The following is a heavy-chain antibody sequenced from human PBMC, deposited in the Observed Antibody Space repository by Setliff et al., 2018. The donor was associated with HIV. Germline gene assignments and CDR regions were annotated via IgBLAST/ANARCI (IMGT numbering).Heavy chain of an antibody. J-gene: IGHJ4*02. CDR2: INPNSGGT. CDR3: AILGRRYCNHYTASCYETAGGDSDLKTSDY. Sequence: ASVKVSCKASGYTFTGYYMHWVRQAPGQGLEWMGWINPNSGGTNYAQKFQGRVTMTRDPSISTAYMELSRLRSDDTAVYYCAILGRRYCNHYTASCYETAGGDSDLKTSDYWGPGTLVTVSS. D-gene: IGHD2-21*02. CDR1: GYTFTGYY. V-gene: IGHV1-2*02.